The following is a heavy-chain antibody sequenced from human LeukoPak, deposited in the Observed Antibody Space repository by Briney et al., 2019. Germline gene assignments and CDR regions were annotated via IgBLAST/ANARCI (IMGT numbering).Heavy chain of an antibody. CDR2: ISYDGSNK. CDR1: GFTFSSYG. D-gene: IGHD4-17*01. CDR3: ARDTDYGDYDYYGMDV. Sequence: GSLRLSCAASGFTFSSYGMHWVRQAPGKGLEWVAVISYDGSNKYYADSVKGRFTISRDNSKNTLYLQMNSLRAEDTAVYYCARDTDYGDYDYYGMDVWGQGTTVTVSS. J-gene: IGHJ6*02. V-gene: IGHV3-30*03.